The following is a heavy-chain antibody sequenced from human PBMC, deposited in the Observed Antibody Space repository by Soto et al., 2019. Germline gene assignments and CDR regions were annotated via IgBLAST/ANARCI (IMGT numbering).Heavy chain of an antibody. CDR1: GYTFTGYY. J-gene: IGHJ5*02. CDR3: ARAWAVAGNLSILRFDP. Sequence: DSLQVSCKSSGYTFTGYYMHWVRQAPGQGLEWMGWINPNSGGTNYAQKFQGWVTMTRDTSISTAYMELSRLRSDDTAVYYCARAWAVAGNLSILRFDPWGQGTLV. CDR2: INPNSGGT. V-gene: IGHV1-2*04. D-gene: IGHD6-19*01.